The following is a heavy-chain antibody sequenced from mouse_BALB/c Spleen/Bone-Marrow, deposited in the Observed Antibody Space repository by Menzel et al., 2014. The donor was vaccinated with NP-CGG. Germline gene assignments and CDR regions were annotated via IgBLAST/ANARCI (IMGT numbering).Heavy chain of an antibody. CDR1: GYSFTSYW. V-gene: IGHV1-5*01. Sequence: VQLKESGTVLARPGASVKMSCKASGYSFTSYWIHWVKRRPGQGLEWIGAIYPGDSDTSFNQKFKDKAKLTAVTSASTAYMELSSLTNEDSAVYYCTRRTATLDYWGQGTTLTVSS. D-gene: IGHD1-2*01. J-gene: IGHJ2*01. CDR3: TRRTATLDY. CDR2: IYPGDSDT.